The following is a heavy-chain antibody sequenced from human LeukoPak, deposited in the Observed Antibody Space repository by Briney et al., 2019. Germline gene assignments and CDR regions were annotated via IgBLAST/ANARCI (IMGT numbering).Heavy chain of an antibody. J-gene: IGHJ4*02. Sequence: GGSLRLSCAASRFTLSGYWMLWVRQAPGKGLVWVSRINSDGSDTTTADSVKGRFTISRDNAKNTLYLQMNSLRAEDTAVYYCAKINDIVVVVAAPDYWGQGTLVTVSS. CDR1: RFTLSGYW. D-gene: IGHD2-15*01. V-gene: IGHV3-74*01. CDR2: INSDGSDT. CDR3: AKINDIVVVVAAPDY.